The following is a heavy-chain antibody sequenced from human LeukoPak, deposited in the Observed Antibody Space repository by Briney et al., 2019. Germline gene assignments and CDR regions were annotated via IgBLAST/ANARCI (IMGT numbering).Heavy chain of an antibody. J-gene: IGHJ4*02. D-gene: IGHD4-11*01. CDR3: ARHGTTVTTNFDY. Sequence: SETLSLTCTVSGGSISSSSYFWAWIRQPPGKGLEWIGSIFYSRNTYYNPSLKSRVTISVDTSKNHFSLKLSSVTAADTAVYYCARHGTTVTTNFDYWGQGTLVTVSS. CDR2: IFYSRNT. CDR1: GGSISSSSYF. V-gene: IGHV4-39*01.